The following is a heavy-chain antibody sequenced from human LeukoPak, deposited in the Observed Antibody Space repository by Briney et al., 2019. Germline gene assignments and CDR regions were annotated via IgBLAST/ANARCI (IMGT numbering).Heavy chain of an antibody. Sequence: GGSLRLSCAASGFTFSSYWMSWVRQAPGKGLEWVANIKQDGSEKFYVDSVKGRFTISRDNAKNSLYLQMNSLRAEDTAVYYCARVKSPRWFEDAFDIWGQGTMVTVSS. CDR1: GFTFSSYW. CDR2: IKQDGSEK. V-gene: IGHV3-7*01. D-gene: IGHD3-10*01. CDR3: ARVKSPRWFEDAFDI. J-gene: IGHJ3*02.